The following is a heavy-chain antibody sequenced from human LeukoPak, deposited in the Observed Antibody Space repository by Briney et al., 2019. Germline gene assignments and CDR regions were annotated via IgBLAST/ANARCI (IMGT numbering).Heavy chain of an antibody. CDR3: ASYGGAIAVRPTSFDY. Sequence: PSETLSLTCTVSGGSISSSSYYWGWIRQPPGKGLEWIGSIYYSGNTYHNPSLKSRVTISVDTSKNQFSLKLSSVTAADTAVYYCASYGGAIAVRPTSFDYWGQGTLVTVSS. J-gene: IGHJ4*02. CDR2: IYYSGNT. D-gene: IGHD6-6*01. CDR1: GGSISSSSYY. V-gene: IGHV4-39*01.